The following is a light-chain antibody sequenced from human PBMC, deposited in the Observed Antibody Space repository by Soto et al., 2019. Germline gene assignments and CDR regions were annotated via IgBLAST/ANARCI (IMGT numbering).Light chain of an antibody. Sequence: EIVLTQSPATLSLSPGERATLSCRASQTIRSNFLTWYQQKPGQAPRLLIYAASTRAAGIPDRFSGSGSGTXFXXXIGRXXPEXXXXXXXXXXXXSSXXTFGQGTKLQIK. J-gene: IGKJ2*01. CDR3: XXXXXSSXXT. CDR2: AAS. V-gene: IGKV3-20*01. CDR1: QTIRSNF.